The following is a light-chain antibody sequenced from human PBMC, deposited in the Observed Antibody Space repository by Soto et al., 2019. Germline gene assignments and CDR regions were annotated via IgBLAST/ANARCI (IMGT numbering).Light chain of an antibody. Sequence: QAVVTQPPSVSGAPGQRVTISCTGSSSNIGAGYDVHWYQQLPGTAPKLLIYGNSNRPSGVPDRFSGSKSGTSASLAITGLQAEDEAYYYCQSYDSSLSGSFVFGTGTKLTVL. V-gene: IGLV1-40*01. CDR1: SSNIGAGYD. CDR2: GNS. CDR3: QSYDSSLSGSFV. J-gene: IGLJ1*01.